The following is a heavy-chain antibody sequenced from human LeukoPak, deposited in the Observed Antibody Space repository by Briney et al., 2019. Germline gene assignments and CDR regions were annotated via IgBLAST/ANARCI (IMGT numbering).Heavy chain of an antibody. V-gene: IGHV4-34*01. J-gene: IGHJ4*02. D-gene: IGHD6-13*01. Sequence: SETLSLTCAVYGGSFSNYYWSWIRQPPGKGLEWIGEIDHSGSTNYKPSLKSRVTISVDTSQNQFSLNLYSVTAADTAVYYCARGEAVPIIGPIAPFDYWGQGILVTVSS. CDR3: ARGEAVPIIGPIAPFDY. CDR1: GGSFSNYY. CDR2: IDHSGST.